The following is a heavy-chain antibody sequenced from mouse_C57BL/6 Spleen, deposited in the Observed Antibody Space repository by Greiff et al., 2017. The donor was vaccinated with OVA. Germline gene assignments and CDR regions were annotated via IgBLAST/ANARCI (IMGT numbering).Heavy chain of an antibody. Sequence: QVQLQQSGAELVKPGASVKISCKASGYAFSSYWMNWVKQRPGKGLEWIGQIYPGDGDTNYNGKFKGKATLTADKSSSTAYMQLSSLTSEDSAVYFCARSRDYGSSYWYFDVWGTGTTVTVSS. CDR3: ARSRDYGSSYWYFDV. J-gene: IGHJ1*03. CDR2: IYPGDGDT. D-gene: IGHD1-1*01. V-gene: IGHV1-80*01. CDR1: GYAFSSYW.